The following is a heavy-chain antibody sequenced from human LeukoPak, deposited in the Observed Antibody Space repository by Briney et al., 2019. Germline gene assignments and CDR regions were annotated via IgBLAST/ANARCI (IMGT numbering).Heavy chain of an antibody. Sequence: GGSLRLSCAASGFTFSSFNMNWVRQAPGKGLEWVSSISSTGTYIYYADSVKGRFTISRDNAKNSLYLQMNSLRAEDTAVYYCARDLGYGSIAFYHYFAYWGQGTLVTVSS. J-gene: IGHJ4*02. CDR3: ARDLGYGSIAFYHYFAY. CDR1: GFTFSSFN. D-gene: IGHD3-22*01. V-gene: IGHV3-21*01. CDR2: ISSTGTYI.